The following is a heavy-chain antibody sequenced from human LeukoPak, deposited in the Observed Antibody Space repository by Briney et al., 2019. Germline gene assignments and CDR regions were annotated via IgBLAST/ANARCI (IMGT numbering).Heavy chain of an antibody. Sequence: PSETLSLTCAVYGGSFSGYYWSWIRQPPGKGLEWIGEINHSGSTNYNPSLKSRVTISVDTSKNQFSLKLSSVPAADTAVYYCARGSSSSSYVYWGQGTLVTVSS. CDR2: INHSGST. V-gene: IGHV4-34*01. CDR3: ARGSSSSSYVY. CDR1: GGSFSGYY. J-gene: IGHJ4*02. D-gene: IGHD6-13*01.